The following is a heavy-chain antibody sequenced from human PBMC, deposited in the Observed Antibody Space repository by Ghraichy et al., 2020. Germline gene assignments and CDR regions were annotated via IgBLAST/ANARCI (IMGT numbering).Heavy chain of an antibody. CDR1: GFTFSSYS. J-gene: IGHJ6*02. V-gene: IGHV3-21*01. Sequence: GGSLRLSCAASGFTFSSYSMNWVRQAPGKGLEWVSSISISSSYLYYADSVKGRFTISRDNAKNSLYLQMNSLRAEDTAVYYCARILQAAGTCMDVWGQGTTVTVSS. D-gene: IGHD6-13*01. CDR2: ISISSSYL. CDR3: ARILQAAGTCMDV.